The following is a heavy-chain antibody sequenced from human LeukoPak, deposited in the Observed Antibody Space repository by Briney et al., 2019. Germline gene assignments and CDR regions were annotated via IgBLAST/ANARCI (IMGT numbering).Heavy chain of an antibody. J-gene: IGHJ4*02. CDR1: GYSISSGYY. Sequence: KPSETLSLTCAVSGYSISSGYYWGWIRQPPGKGLEWIGSIYHSGSTYYNPSLKSRVTISVDTSKNQFSLKLSSVTAADTAVYYCARQYSGSYHVDYWGQGTLVTVPS. D-gene: IGHD1-26*01. CDR2: IYHSGST. V-gene: IGHV4-38-2*01. CDR3: ARQYSGSYHVDY.